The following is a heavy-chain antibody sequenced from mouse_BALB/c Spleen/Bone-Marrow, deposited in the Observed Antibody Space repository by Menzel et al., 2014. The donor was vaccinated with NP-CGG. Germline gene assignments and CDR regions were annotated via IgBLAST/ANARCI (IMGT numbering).Heavy chain of an antibody. D-gene: IGHD4-1*01. CDR2: ISSGSNSI. J-gene: IGHJ2*01. Sequence: DVKLVESGGGLVQPGGSRKLSCAASGFTFSSFGMHWVRQAPEKGLEWVAYISSGSNSIFYADTVKGRFTISRDNPKNTLFLQMTSPRSEDTAMYYCTRGGNWDDFDYWGQGTTLTVSS. V-gene: IGHV5-17*02. CDR1: GFTFSSFG. CDR3: TRGGNWDDFDY.